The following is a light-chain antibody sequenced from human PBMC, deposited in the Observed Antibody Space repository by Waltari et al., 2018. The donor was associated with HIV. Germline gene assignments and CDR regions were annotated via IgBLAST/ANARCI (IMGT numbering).Light chain of an antibody. CDR3: QQYGSSPYT. CDR2: AAL. Sequence: EIVLTQSPGTLSLSPGEGATLSCRASQSVSSNYLAWYQRKPGQSPRLLLYAALNRATGIPDRFSGSGSGTDFTLSISRLEPQDFAVYYCQQYGSSPYTFGQGTKLEIK. CDR1: QSVSSNY. J-gene: IGKJ2*01. V-gene: IGKV3-20*01.